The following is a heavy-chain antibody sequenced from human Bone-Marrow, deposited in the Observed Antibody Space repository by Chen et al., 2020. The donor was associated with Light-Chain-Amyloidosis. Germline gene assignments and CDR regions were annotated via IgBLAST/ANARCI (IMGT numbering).Heavy chain of an antibody. CDR3: ARAPGYDFPFDY. V-gene: IGHV3-30-3*01. D-gene: IGHD5-12*01. J-gene: IGHJ4*02. Sequence: QVQLEESGGGVVQPGRSLRLSCAASRFTFSSYAMHWVRQAPGKGLEWVAVISYDGSNKYYADSVKGRFTISRDNSKNTLYLQMNSLRAEDTAVYYCARAPGYDFPFDYWGQGTLVTVSS. CDR1: RFTFSSYA. CDR2: ISYDGSNK.